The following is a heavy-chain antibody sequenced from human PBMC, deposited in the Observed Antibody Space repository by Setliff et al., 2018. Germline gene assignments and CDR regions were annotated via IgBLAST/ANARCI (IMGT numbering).Heavy chain of an antibody. CDR2: IYYSGST. D-gene: IGHD3-22*01. CDR1: GGSIRDYY. CDR3: ARYYDSSGYYKYYFDY. Sequence: TSETLSLTCTVSGGSIRDYYWNWIRQSPGKGLEWIGYIYYSGSTNYNPSLKSRVTISVDTSKNQFSLKLSSVTAADTAVYYCARYYDSSGYYKYYFDYWGQGTLVTVSS. J-gene: IGHJ4*02. V-gene: IGHV4-59*01.